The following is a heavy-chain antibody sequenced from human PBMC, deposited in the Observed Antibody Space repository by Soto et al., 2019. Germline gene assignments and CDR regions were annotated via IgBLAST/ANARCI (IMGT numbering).Heavy chain of an antibody. Sequence: HPGGSLRLSCAASGFTFSSYAMSWVRQAPGKGLEWVSAISGSGGSTYYADSVRGRFTISRDNSKNTLYLQMNSLRAEDTAVYYCANQRAPTYNWFDPWGQGTLVTVSS. CDR3: ANQRAPTYNWFDP. J-gene: IGHJ5*02. CDR2: ISGSGGST. V-gene: IGHV3-23*01. CDR1: GFTFSSYA.